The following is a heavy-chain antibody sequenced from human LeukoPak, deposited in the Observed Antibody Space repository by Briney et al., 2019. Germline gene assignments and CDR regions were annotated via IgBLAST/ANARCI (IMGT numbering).Heavy chain of an antibody. Sequence: GGSLRLSCAASGFTFSSYAMSWVRQAPGKGLEWVSAISGSGGSTYYADSVKGRFTISRDNSKNTLYLQMNSLRAEDTAVYYCAKAGDYYGSGSYWDFDYGGQGTLVTVS. CDR1: GFTFSSYA. V-gene: IGHV3-23*01. CDR3: AKAGDYYGSGSYWDFDY. J-gene: IGHJ4*02. D-gene: IGHD3-10*01. CDR2: ISGSGGST.